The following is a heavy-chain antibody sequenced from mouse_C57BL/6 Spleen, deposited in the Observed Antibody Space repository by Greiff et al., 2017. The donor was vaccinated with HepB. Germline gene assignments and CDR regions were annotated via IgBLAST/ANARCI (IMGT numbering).Heavy chain of an antibody. J-gene: IGHJ4*01. V-gene: IGHV1-76*01. CDR1: GYTFTDYY. CDR2: IYPGSGNT. Sequence: VQLVESGAELVRPGASVKLSCKASGYTFTDYYINWVKQRPGQGLEWIARIYPGSGNTYYNEKFKGKATLTAEKSSSTAYMQLSSLTSEDSAVYFCARDTVVATNAMDYWGQGTSVTVSS. CDR3: ARDTVVATNAMDY. D-gene: IGHD1-1*01.